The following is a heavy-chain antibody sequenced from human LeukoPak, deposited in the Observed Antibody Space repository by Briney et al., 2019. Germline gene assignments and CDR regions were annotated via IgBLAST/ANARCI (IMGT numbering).Heavy chain of an antibody. CDR2: ISSSSSTI. CDR3: ARDSCSSTSCYSQYYYYGMDV. Sequence: GGSLRLSYAASGFTFSSYSMNWVRQAPGKGLEWVSYISSSSSTIYYADSVKGRFTISRDNAKNSLYLQMNSLRAEDTAVYYCARDSCSSTSCYSQYYYYGMDVWGQGTTVTVSS. V-gene: IGHV3-48*01. J-gene: IGHJ6*02. D-gene: IGHD2-2*01. CDR1: GFTFSSYS.